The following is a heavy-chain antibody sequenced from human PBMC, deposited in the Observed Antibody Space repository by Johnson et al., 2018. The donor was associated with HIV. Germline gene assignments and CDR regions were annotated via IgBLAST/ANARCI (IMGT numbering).Heavy chain of an antibody. V-gene: IGHV3-30*03. CDR3: ARGPTRFAAFDI. J-gene: IGHJ3*02. CDR1: GFTFSSYG. Sequence: QVQLVESGGGVVQPGRSLRLSCAAYGFTFSSYGMHWVRQAPGKGLEWVAVISYDGSNKYYADSVKGRFTISRDNSKNTLYLQMNSLRAEDTAVYYCARGPTRFAAFDIWGQGTMVTVSS. D-gene: IGHD3-10*01. CDR2: ISYDGSNK.